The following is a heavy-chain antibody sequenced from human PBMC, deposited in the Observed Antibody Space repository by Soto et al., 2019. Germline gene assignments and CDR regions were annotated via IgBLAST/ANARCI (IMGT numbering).Heavy chain of an antibody. CDR2: IYWDDDK. Sequence: QITLNESGPTVVRPTETLTLTCRFSGFSLTTSGVGVGWIRQSPGKAPEWLALIYWDDDKRYSASPKSRLTTTKYTSKNQVVLTVSDLDPTDTATYYCAHRVLRTVFGLVTTTAIYFDFWGQGTPVAVSS. CDR1: GFSLTTSGVG. V-gene: IGHV2-5*02. D-gene: IGHD3-3*01. CDR3: AHRVLRTVFGLVTTTAIYFDF. J-gene: IGHJ4*02.